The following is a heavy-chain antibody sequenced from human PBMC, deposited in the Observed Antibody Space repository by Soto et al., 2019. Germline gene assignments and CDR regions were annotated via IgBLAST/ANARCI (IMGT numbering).Heavy chain of an antibody. CDR2: SSVSGDRT. J-gene: IGHJ4*02. V-gene: IGHV3-23*01. D-gene: IGHD2-2*01. Sequence: ESLKISCKGSGYAFSSYAMCWVRQAPGKGLEWVSSSSVSGDRTFYADSVNGRFTISRDNFRNTLHLQTNSLRAEDTAVYYCAKDGDSITRNTPLDYWGQGTLVIVSS. CDR1: GYAFSSYA. CDR3: AKDGDSITRNTPLDY.